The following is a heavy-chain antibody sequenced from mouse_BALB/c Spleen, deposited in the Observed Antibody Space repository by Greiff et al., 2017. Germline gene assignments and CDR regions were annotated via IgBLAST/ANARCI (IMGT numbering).Heavy chain of an antibody. J-gene: IGHJ1*01. D-gene: IGHD2-12*01. CDR1: GFTFSSFG. V-gene: IGHV5-17*02. Sequence: EVKVVESGGGLVQPGGSRKLSCAASGFTFSSFGMHWVRQAPEKGLEWVANISSGSSTIYYADTVKGRFTISRDNPKNTLFLQMTSLRSEDTAMYYCARTYDGYFDVWGAGTTVTVSS. CDR2: ISSGSSTI. CDR3: ARTYDGYFDV.